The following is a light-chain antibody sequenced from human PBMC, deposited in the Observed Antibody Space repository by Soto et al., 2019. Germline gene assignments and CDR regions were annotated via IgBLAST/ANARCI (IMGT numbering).Light chain of an antibody. V-gene: IGLV2-14*03. CDR1: SSDVGAYDY. J-gene: IGLJ3*02. Sequence: QSALTQPASVSESPGQSITISCTGTSSDVGAYDYVSWYQQHPGKAPKLMIYDVSNRPSGVSNRFSGSKSGNTASLTISGLQAEDEAHDYCTSYTSSSSLVVFGGGTKLTVL. CDR3: TSYTSSSSLVV. CDR2: DVS.